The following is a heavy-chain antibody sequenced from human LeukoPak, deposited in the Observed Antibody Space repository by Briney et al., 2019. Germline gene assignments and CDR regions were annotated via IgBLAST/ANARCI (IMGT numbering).Heavy chain of an antibody. CDR1: GGSISSYY. CDR2: IYYSGST. V-gene: IGHV4-59*12. J-gene: IGHJ5*02. CDR3: ASNYYGSGSPTWFDP. D-gene: IGHD3-10*01. Sequence: SETLSLTCTVSGGSISSYYWSWIRQPPGKGLEWIGYIYYSGSTNYNPSLKSRVTISVDTSKNQFSLKLTSVTAADTAVYYCASNYYGSGSPTWFDPWGQGTLVTVSS.